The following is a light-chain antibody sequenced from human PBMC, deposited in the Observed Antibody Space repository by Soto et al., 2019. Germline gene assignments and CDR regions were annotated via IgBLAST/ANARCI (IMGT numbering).Light chain of an antibody. Sequence: EIVLTQSPGTLSLSPGERATLSCRASQSVRNSYLAWYQQKPGQAPRLLIYNASSRATGIPDRISGSGSGTDFTLTISRLEPEDVAVHYCQQYGSAPWTFGRGTKVEIK. J-gene: IGKJ1*01. CDR2: NAS. CDR3: QQYGSAPWT. V-gene: IGKV3-20*01. CDR1: QSVRNSY.